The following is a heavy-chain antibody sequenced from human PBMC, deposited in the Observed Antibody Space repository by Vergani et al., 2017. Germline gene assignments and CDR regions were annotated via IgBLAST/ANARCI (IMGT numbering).Heavy chain of an antibody. CDR3: AKVGRSEMAGTFGAFDI. CDR2: LSASDRRT. V-gene: IGHV3-23*01. J-gene: IGHJ3*02. Sequence: EVQLLESGGDLVQPGGSLRLSCAASGFTFIMHAMSWVRQAPGKGLEWFSTLSASDRRTHYADSVKGRFTISRDISKNTLFLHMNSLRPEDTAVYYCAKVGRSEMAGTFGAFDIWGQGTMVTVSS. D-gene: IGHD6-19*01. CDR1: GFTFIMHA.